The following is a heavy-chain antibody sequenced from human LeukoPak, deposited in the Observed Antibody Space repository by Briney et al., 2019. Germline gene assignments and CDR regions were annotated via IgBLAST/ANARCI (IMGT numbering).Heavy chain of an antibody. CDR1: VGTFSSYA. D-gene: IGHD3-16*02. J-gene: IGHJ4*02. V-gene: IGHV1-69*04. CDR2: IIPILGIA. Sequence: SVKVSCKASVGTFSSYAISWVRQAPGQGLEWMGRIIPILGIANYAQKFQGRVTITADKSTSTAYMELSSLRSEDTAVYYCASSRLGELSLRQTSPFDYWGQGTLVTVSS. CDR3: ASSRLGELSLRQTSPFDY.